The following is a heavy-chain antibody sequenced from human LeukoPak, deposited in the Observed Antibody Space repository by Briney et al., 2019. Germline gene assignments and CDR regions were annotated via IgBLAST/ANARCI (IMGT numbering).Heavy chain of an antibody. J-gene: IGHJ6*02. D-gene: IGHD2-15*01. Sequence: GGSLRLSCEASRFIFTSYAVHWVRQDPGRGLEWVAVISYDGNTKYYSDSVKGRFTISRDNSKNTLHLQMNSLRADDTAVYYCARVVASNGMDVWGQGTTVTVSS. V-gene: IGHV3-30-3*01. CDR2: ISYDGNTK. CDR3: ARVVASNGMDV. CDR1: RFIFTSYA.